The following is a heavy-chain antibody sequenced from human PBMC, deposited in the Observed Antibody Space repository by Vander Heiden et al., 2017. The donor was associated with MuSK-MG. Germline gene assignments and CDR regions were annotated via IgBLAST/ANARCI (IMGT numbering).Heavy chain of an antibody. J-gene: IGHJ4*02. CDR2: IYPGDSDT. Sequence: EVQLVQSGAEVKQPGESLKISCKGSGYSFTSYWIGWVRQMPGQGLEWMGIIYPGDSDTRYSPSFQGQVTISADKSISTAYLQWSSLKASDTAMYYCARLARPTYDCWSGYSAFGYFDYWGQGTLVTVSS. V-gene: IGHV5-51*03. D-gene: IGHD3-3*01. CDR1: GYSFTSYW. CDR3: ARLARPTYDCWSGYSAFGYFDY.